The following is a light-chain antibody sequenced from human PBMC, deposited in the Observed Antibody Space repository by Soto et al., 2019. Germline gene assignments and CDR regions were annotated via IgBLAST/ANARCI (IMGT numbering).Light chain of an antibody. CDR3: QQQTNSPHMYT. CDR2: GAS. V-gene: IGKV3-20*01. Sequence: EIVLTQSPGTLSLSPGERATLSCRASQSVIGSYLVWYQQKRGQAPRLLISGASSRATGIPDRFSGSGSGTDFTLTISIMEPEDFEVYYCQQQTNSPHMYTFGQGTRLEIK. CDR1: QSVIGSY. J-gene: IGKJ2*01.